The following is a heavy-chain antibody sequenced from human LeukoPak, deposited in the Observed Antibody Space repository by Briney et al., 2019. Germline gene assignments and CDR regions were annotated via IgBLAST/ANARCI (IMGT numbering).Heavy chain of an antibody. V-gene: IGHV1-2*02. J-gene: IGHJ6*03. Sequence: ASVKVSCKASGYTFTGYYIHWVRQAPGQGLEWMGWIDPNSGGTNYAQKFQGRVTMTRNTSISTAYMELSSLRSEDTAVYYCARGGGPYSSSWYTATYYYYYMDVWGKGTTVTISS. D-gene: IGHD6-13*01. CDR2: IDPNSGGT. CDR1: GYTFTGYY. CDR3: ARGGGPYSSSWYTATYYYYYMDV.